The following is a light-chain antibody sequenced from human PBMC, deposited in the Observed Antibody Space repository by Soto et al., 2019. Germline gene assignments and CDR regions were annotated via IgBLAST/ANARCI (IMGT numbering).Light chain of an antibody. CDR2: SGS. V-gene: IGKV2-28*01. Sequence: DTVMTQSPLSLPVTPGEPASISCRSSQSLLHSKGYISLSWYLQKPGQSPQLLIYSGSNRPSGVHDRFSSSGSGTDVTLKISRVEAEDVGVYYCMQALQIPWTFSQGTKVEIK. CDR1: QSLLHSKGYIS. J-gene: IGKJ1*01. CDR3: MQALQIPWT.